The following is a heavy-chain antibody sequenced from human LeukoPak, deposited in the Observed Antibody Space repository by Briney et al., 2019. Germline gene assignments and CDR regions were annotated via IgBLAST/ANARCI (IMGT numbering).Heavy chain of an antibody. CDR1: GFTFSSYA. J-gene: IGHJ3*02. CDR3: ARVGAGDLWDAFDI. Sequence: GGSLRLSCAASGFTFSSYAMHWVRQAPGKGLEYVSAISSNGGSTYYANSVKGRFTISRDNSKNTLYLQMGSLRAEDMAVYYCARVGAGDLWDAFDIWGQGTMVTVSS. V-gene: IGHV3-64*01. CDR2: ISSNGGST. D-gene: IGHD7-27*01.